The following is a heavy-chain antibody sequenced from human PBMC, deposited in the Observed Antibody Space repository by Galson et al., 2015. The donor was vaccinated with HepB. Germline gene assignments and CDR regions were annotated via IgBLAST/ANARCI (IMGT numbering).Heavy chain of an antibody. D-gene: IGHD5-12*01. CDR2: ISWDGGST. V-gene: IGHV3-43*01. CDR3: IKDRKLWGRYSGYDEAYFDY. J-gene: IGHJ4*02. CDR1: GFTFDDYT. Sequence: SLRLSCAASGFTFDDYTMHWVRQAPGKGLEWVSLISWDGGSTYYADSVKGRFTISRDNRKNSLYLQMKSLRTEDTALYYCIKDRKLWGRYSGYDEAYFDYWGQGTLVTVSS.